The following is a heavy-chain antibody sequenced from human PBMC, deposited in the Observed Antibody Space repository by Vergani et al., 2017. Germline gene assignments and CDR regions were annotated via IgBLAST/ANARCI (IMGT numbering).Heavy chain of an antibody. Sequence: EVQLVESGGGLVQPGGSLRLSCAASGFTFSSYSMNWVRQAPGKGLEWVSYISSSSSTIYYADSVKGRFTISRDNAKNSLYLQMNSLRAEDTAVYYCARYNFMIVSTDAFDIWGQGTMVTVSS. CDR2: ISSSSSTI. D-gene: IGHD2-2*01. CDR1: GFTFSSYS. J-gene: IGHJ3*02. V-gene: IGHV3-48*01. CDR3: ARYNFMIVSTDAFDI.